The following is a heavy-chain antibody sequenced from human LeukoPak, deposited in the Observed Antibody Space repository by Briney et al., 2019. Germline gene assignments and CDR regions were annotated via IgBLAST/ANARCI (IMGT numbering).Heavy chain of an antibody. Sequence: PSETLSLTCTVSGGSISSYYWSWIRQPPGKGLEWIGYIYYSGSTNYNPSLKSRVTISVDTSKNQCSLKLSSVTAADTAVYYCARHLYSAAFDYWGQGARVTVSS. V-gene: IGHV4-59*08. CDR2: IYYSGST. CDR3: ARHLYSAAFDY. D-gene: IGHD2-15*01. J-gene: IGHJ4*02. CDR1: GGSISSYY.